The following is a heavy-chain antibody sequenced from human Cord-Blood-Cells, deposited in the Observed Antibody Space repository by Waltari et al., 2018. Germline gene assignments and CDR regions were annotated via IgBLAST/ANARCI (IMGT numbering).Heavy chain of an antibody. D-gene: IGHD1-26*01. J-gene: IGHJ5*02. CDR2: IIPIFGTA. CDR1: GGTFSSYS. V-gene: IGHV1-69*01. Sequence: QVQLVQAGGEVKKPGSSVKVSCKASGGTFSSYSNSWVRQAPGQGLEWMGGIIPIFGTANYAQKFQSRVTITADESTSTAYMELSSLRSEDTAVYYCARDLTYSGSYYWFDPWGQGTLVTVSS. CDR3: ARDLTYSGSYYWFDP.